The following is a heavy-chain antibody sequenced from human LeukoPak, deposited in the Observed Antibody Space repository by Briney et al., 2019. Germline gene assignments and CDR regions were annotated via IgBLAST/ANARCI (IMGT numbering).Heavy chain of an antibody. J-gene: IGHJ4*02. CDR1: GFTVSSNY. V-gene: IGHV3-53*01. Sequence: GGSLRLSCAASGFTVSSNYMSWVRQAPGKGLEWVSVIYSGGSTYYADSVKGRFTISRHNSKNTPYLQMNSLRAEDTAVYYCARGRADFWSGYYLERSHPGSVVGHFDYWGQGTLVTVSS. D-gene: IGHD3-3*01. CDR3: ARGRADFWSGYYLERSHPGSVVGHFDY. CDR2: IYSGGST.